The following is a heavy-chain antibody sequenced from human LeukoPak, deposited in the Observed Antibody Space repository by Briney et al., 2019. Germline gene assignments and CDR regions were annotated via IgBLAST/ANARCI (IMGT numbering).Heavy chain of an antibody. CDR1: GFTFSDYA. J-gene: IGHJ2*01. Sequence: GGSLRLPCAGSGFTFSDYAMSWVRQAPRKGLDWVSSMSRHGADKWFSDSVMERFTISRDNSENTLYLQMNRLRRPDTAVYDCANAQGPLSVTWHFAVSGPGTPITASS. V-gene: IGHV3-23*01. CDR3: ANAQGPLSVTWHFAV. D-gene: IGHD3-16*02. CDR2: MSRHGADK.